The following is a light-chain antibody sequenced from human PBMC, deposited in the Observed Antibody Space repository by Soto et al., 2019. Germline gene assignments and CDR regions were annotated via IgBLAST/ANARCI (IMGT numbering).Light chain of an antibody. Sequence: EIVMTQSPATLSVSPGERATLSCWASQSVSSNLAWYQQKPGQAPRLLIYDVSTRATGIPTRFSGSGSGTEFTLTISSLQSGDFAAYYCQQYNNWPLTFGGGTKVDIK. V-gene: IGKV3D-15*01. J-gene: IGKJ4*01. CDR2: DVS. CDR1: QSVSSN. CDR3: QQYNNWPLT.